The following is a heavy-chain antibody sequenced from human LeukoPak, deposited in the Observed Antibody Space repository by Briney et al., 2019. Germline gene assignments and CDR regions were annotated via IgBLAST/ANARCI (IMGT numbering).Heavy chain of an antibody. Sequence: PGRSLRLSCSASGFTFSTYAMHWVRQAPGKGLEWVAVISYDGTNKDYADSVKGRFTVSRDNSKNTLYLQMNSLRPEDTAIYYCAREAAAYCGGDCWVDYWGQGTLVTVSS. J-gene: IGHJ4*02. CDR1: GFTFSTYA. D-gene: IGHD2-21*02. CDR2: ISYDGTNK. V-gene: IGHV3-30-3*01. CDR3: AREAAAYCGGDCWVDY.